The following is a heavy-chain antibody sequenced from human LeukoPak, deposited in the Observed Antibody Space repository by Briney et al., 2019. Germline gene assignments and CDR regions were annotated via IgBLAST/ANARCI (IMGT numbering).Heavy chain of an antibody. J-gene: IGHJ4*02. D-gene: IGHD4-23*01. CDR3: ARAAGGNLAFDY. CDR2: IIPIFGAA. CDR1: GGTFSSYA. V-gene: IGHV1-69*05. Sequence: GSSVKVSCKASGGTFSSYAISWVRQAPGQGLEWMGGIIPIFGAANYAQKFQGRVTITTDESTSTAHMELSSLRSEDTAVYYCARAAGGNLAFDYWGQGTLVTVSS.